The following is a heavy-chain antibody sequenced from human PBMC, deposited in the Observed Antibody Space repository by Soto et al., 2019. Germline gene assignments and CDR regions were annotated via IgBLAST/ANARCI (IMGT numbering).Heavy chain of an antibody. V-gene: IGHV3-23*01. Sequence: EVQLLESGGGLVQPGGSLRLSCAASGFTFSSYAMSWVRQAPGKGLEWVSAISGSGGSTYYADSVKGRFTISRDNSKNTLYLQMNSLRAEDTAVYYCAKDYDSSRYYYAEYFQHWGQGTLVTVSS. CDR1: GFTFSSYA. CDR2: ISGSGGST. CDR3: AKDYDSSRYYYAEYFQH. D-gene: IGHD3-22*01. J-gene: IGHJ1*01.